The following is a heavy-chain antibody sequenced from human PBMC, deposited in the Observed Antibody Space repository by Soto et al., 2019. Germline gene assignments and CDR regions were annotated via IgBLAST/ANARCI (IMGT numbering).Heavy chain of an antibody. CDR3: ARGYGVDDAVDI. V-gene: IGHV4-30-2*01. J-gene: IGHJ3*02. CDR2: IYHSGST. CDR1: GGSISSGGYS. D-gene: IGHD2-8*01. Sequence: SETLSLTCAVSGGSISSGGYSWSWIRQPPGKGLEWIGYIYHSGSTYYNPSLKSRVTISVDRSKNQFSLKLSSVTAADTAVYYCARGYGVDDAVDIWGQGKMVT.